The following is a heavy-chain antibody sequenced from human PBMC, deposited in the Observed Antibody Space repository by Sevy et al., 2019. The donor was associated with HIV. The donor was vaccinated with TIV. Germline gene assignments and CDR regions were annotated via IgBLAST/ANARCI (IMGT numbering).Heavy chain of an antibody. CDR1: GGSISSSNW. V-gene: IGHV4-4*02. CDR2: IYHSGST. Sequence: SETLSLTCAVSGGSISSSNWWSWVRQPPGKGLEWIGEIYHSGSTNYNPSLKSRVTISVDKSKNQFSLKLSSVTAADTAVYYCASLPPSEDIAATIDRGFDPWGQRTLVTVSS. CDR3: ASLPPSEDIAATIDRGFDP. D-gene: IGHD5-12*01. J-gene: IGHJ5*02.